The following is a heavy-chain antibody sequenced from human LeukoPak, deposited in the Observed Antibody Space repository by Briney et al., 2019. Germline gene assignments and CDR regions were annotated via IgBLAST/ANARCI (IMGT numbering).Heavy chain of an antibody. CDR2: IHYDGSNK. CDR1: GFTFSSYG. Sequence: GGSLRLSCAASGFTFSSYGMHWVRQAPGEGLEWVALIHYDGSNKYYADSVKGRFTISRDSSKNTLYLRMNSLRAEDTAVYYCAKEKWAYYDFWSGYYFDYWGQGTLVTVSS. D-gene: IGHD3-3*01. V-gene: IGHV3-30*02. J-gene: IGHJ4*02. CDR3: AKEKWAYYDFWSGYYFDY.